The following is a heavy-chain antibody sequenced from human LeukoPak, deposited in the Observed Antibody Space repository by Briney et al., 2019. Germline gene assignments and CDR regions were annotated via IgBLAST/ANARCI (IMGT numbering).Heavy chain of an antibody. Sequence: PGGSLRLSCAPSVFTFCSFWMSGAGHSPGRGREWSGYIYHTGSTSYSPSLKGRVTISADTSQNQFSLKLSSVTGADTAVYYCASQKLGNDYWGQGTLVTVSS. D-gene: IGHD7-27*01. J-gene: IGHJ4*02. CDR3: ASQKLGNDY. CDR1: VFTFCSFW. CDR2: IYHTGST. V-gene: IGHV4-59*01.